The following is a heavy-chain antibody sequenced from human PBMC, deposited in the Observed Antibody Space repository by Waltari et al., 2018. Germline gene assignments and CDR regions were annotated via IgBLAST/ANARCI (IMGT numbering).Heavy chain of an antibody. J-gene: IGHJ6*03. CDR1: GFTVSDHY. V-gene: IGHV3-11*01. CDR2: IGDSGTTI. CDR3: SRDPRWLEV. D-gene: IGHD5-12*01. Sequence: QVQLVESGGGWAKPGGSLRLSCAASGFTVSDHYMRWIRQAPGKGLECISYIGDSGTTITYADTVKGRFTISRDNAKNALYLQMNSLTAEDTAVYFCSRDPRWLEVWGKGTTVTVSS.